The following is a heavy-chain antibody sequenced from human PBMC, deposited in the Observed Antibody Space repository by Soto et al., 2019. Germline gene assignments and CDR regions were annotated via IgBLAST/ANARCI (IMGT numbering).Heavy chain of an antibody. Sequence: ASVKVSWKASGYTFTSYDINWVRQATGQGLEWMGWMNPNSGNTGYAQKFQGRVTMTRNTSISTAYMELSSLRSEDTAVYYCARSVEWQASFDYWGQGTLVTVAS. CDR3: ARSVEWQASFDY. D-gene: IGHD1-26*01. CDR1: GYTFTSYD. V-gene: IGHV1-8*01. CDR2: MNPNSGNT. J-gene: IGHJ4*02.